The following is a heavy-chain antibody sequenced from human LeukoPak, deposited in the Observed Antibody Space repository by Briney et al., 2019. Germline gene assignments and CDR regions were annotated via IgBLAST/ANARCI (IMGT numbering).Heavy chain of an antibody. J-gene: IGHJ4*02. D-gene: IGHD2-2*01. CDR2: ISTSGSTK. V-gene: IGHV3-11*01. CDR1: GFTFSDYY. Sequence: GGSLRLSCAASGFTFSDYYMNWIRQAPGKGLEWVSYISTSGSTKYYADSVKGRFTISRDNAKNSLYLQMNSLRAEDTAVYYCAKSGGIVVVPAAYYWGQGTLVTVSS. CDR3: AKSGGIVVVPAAYY.